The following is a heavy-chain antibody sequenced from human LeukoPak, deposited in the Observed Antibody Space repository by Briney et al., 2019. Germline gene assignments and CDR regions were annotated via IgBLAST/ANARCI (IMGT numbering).Heavy chain of an antibody. CDR1: GFTFSSYA. D-gene: IGHD1-7*01. V-gene: IGHV3-23*01. J-gene: IGHJ6*03. CDR2: ISGSGGST. Sequence: GGSLRLSCAASGFTFSSYAMSWVRQAPGKGLEWVSAISGSGGSTYYADSVKGRFTISRDNSKNTLYLQMNSLRAEDTAVYYCAKSFLELEAYDYYMDVWGKGTTVTVSS. CDR3: AKSFLELEAYDYYMDV.